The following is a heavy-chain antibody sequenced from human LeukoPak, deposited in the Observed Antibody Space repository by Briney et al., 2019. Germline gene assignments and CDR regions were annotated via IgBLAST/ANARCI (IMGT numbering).Heavy chain of an antibody. Sequence: PGRSLRLSCADSGFTIDIYTMHWFRQAPGTGLEWVAVISNNGDYINYVDSVRGRFTISRDNSKNTLYLQMDSLRPEDTAVYYRARERASCYFDYWGPGTLVTVSS. CDR2: ISNNGDYI. D-gene: IGHD2-2*01. CDR1: GFTIDIYT. J-gene: IGHJ4*02. CDR3: ARERASCYFDY. V-gene: IGHV3-30*01.